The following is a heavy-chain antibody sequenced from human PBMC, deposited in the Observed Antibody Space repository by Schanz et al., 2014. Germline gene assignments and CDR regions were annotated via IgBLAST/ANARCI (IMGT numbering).Heavy chain of an antibody. Sequence: QLQLQESGPGLVKPSETLSLTCTVSGGSISSSSYYWGWIRQPPGKGLEWIGRIYTSGSTNYNPSPKSRVTMSVHTSKTQFSLRLSSVTAADTAVYYCARYTGAYFDYWGQGTLVTVSS. V-gene: IGHV4-61*05. J-gene: IGHJ4*02. CDR2: IYTSGST. CDR3: ARYTGAYFDY. D-gene: IGHD1-26*01. CDR1: GGSISSSSYY.